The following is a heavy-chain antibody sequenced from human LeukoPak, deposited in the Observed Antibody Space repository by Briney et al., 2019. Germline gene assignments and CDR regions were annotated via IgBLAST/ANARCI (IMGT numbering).Heavy chain of an antibody. CDR2: IYYSGST. CDR3: AREHSGSYYGGYYYYYGMDV. V-gene: IGHV4-59*01. CDR1: GGSISSYY. D-gene: IGHD1-26*01. Sequence: SETLSLTCTVSGGSISSYYWSWIRQPPGKGLEWIGYIYYSGSTNYNPSLKSRVTISVDTSKNQFPLKLSSVTAADTAVYYCAREHSGSYYGGYYYYYGMDVWGQGTTVPSP. J-gene: IGHJ6*02.